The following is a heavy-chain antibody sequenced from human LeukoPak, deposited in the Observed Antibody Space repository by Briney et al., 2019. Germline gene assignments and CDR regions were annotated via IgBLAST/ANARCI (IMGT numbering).Heavy chain of an antibody. V-gene: IGHV1-8*03. CDR3: ASSVSKAYYGGNDYFDY. Sequence: GASVKVSCKASGDILSNEDINWVRQATGQGPEYIGWMNPNSGNRGYAQKFQDRVTITRDNSISTVYMELSSLRSEDTAVYYCASSVSKAYYGGNDYFDYWGQGTLVTVSS. D-gene: IGHD4-23*01. CDR2: MNPNSGNR. J-gene: IGHJ4*02. CDR1: GDILSNED.